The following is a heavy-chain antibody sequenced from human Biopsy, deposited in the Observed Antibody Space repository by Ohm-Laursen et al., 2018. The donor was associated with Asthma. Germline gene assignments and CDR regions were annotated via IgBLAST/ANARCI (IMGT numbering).Heavy chain of an antibody. CDR1: GFSFSEFV. D-gene: IGHD1-26*01. CDR3: AKDVFPGWELRRGPDY. CDR2: ISFDGSNK. Sequence: SLRLSCAASGFSFSEFVMHWVHQAPGKGLDWVAVISFDGSNKNYTDSVKGRFTISRGNSRNTLHLQMNSLRAEDTAVYYCAKDVFPGWELRRGPDYWGQGTLVTVSS. J-gene: IGHJ4*02. V-gene: IGHV3-30*18.